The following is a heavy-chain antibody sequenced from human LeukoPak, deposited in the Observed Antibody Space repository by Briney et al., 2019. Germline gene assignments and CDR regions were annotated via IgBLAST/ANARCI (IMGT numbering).Heavy chain of an antibody. V-gene: IGHV1-8*03. CDR2: MNPNSGNT. CDR3: ARDLWSGYQNWFDP. J-gene: IGHJ5*02. D-gene: IGHD3-3*01. CDR1: GYTFTSYD. Sequence: GASVKVSCKASGYTFTSYDINWVRQATGQGLEWMGWMNPNSGNTGYAQKFQGRVTITTDESTSTAYMELSSLRSEDTAVYYCARDLWSGYQNWFDPWGQGTLVTVSS.